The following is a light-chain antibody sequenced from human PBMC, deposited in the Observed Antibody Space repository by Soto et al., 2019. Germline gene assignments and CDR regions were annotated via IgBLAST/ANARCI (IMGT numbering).Light chain of an antibody. CDR3: SSYTGGSTYV. Sequence: QSALTQPPSVSGAPGQSITISRTGTRNYIGGYKYVSWYQQHPGKAPKLMIYDVSNRPSGVSNRFSGSKSGNTATLTISGLQGEDEAEYYCSSYTGGSTYVFGTGTKVTVL. CDR2: DVS. J-gene: IGLJ1*01. CDR1: RNYIGGYKY. V-gene: IGLV2-14*01.